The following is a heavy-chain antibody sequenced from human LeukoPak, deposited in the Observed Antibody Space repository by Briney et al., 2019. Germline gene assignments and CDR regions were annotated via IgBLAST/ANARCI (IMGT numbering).Heavy chain of an antibody. J-gene: IGHJ3*02. CDR1: GGSFSTYY. D-gene: IGHD2-15*01. CDR2: IYYTGTT. CDR3: ARHAGGWAFDI. Sequence: PSETLSLTCTVSGGSFSTYYWSWIRQPPGKRLEWIGYIYYTGTTNYNPSLKSRVTISVDTSKNQFSLNLSSVTAADTAVYYCARHAGGWAFDIWGQGTMVTVSS. V-gene: IGHV4-59*08.